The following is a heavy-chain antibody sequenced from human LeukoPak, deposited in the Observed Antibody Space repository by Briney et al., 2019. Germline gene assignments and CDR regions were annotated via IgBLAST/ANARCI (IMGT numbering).Heavy chain of an antibody. CDR1: GFIFSSNR. D-gene: IGHD3-9*01. Sequence: PGGSLRLSCAVSGFIFSSNRMSWVRQAPGKGLEWVANIKQDGSERYYVDSVKGRFTISRDNAKNSLYLQMNSLRAEDTAVYYCARVLRYFDWLADYFDYWGQGTLVTVSS. J-gene: IGHJ4*02. CDR2: IKQDGSER. V-gene: IGHV3-7*01. CDR3: ARVLRYFDWLADYFDY.